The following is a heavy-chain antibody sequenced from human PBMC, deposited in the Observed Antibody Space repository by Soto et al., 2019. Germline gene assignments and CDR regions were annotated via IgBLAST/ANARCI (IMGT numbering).Heavy chain of an antibody. V-gene: IGHV1-18*01. J-gene: IGHJ5*02. D-gene: IGHD3-22*01. CDR1: GYTFTSYG. Sequence: ASVKVSCKASGYTFTSYGISWVRQAPGQGLEWMGWISAYNGNTNYAQKLQGRVTMTTDTSTSTAYMELRSLRSDDTAVYYCARDTLNYYGSSGYDRWFDPWGQGTLVTVSS. CDR3: ARDTLNYYGSSGYDRWFDP. CDR2: ISAYNGNT.